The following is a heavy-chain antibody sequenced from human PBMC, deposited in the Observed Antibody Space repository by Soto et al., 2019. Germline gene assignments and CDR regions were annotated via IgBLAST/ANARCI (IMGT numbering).Heavy chain of an antibody. J-gene: IGHJ6*02. Sequence: PSETLSLTCTVSGGSISSYYWSWIRQPPGKVLEWIGFIYYSGSTNYNPSLKSRVTISVDTSKNQFSLKLSSVTAADTAVYYCAAIGSSWLTYYYYYGMDVWGQGTTVT. CDR3: AAIGSSWLTYYYYYGMDV. D-gene: IGHD6-13*01. CDR2: IYYSGST. V-gene: IGHV4-59*08. CDR1: GGSISSYY.